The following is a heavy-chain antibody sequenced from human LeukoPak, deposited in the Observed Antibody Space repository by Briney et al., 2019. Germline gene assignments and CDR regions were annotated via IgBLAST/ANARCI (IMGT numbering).Heavy chain of an antibody. D-gene: IGHD6-13*01. CDR3: AKDYGPKQLVFFDS. CDR1: GFTFSSYA. V-gene: IGHV3-23*01. Sequence: GGSLRLSCAASGFTFSSYALSWVRQAPGKGLEWVSGISENGGTTFYADSVKGRFTITRDNSKNTLYVQMNCLRGEDTAVYYCAKDYGPKQLVFFDSWGQGTLVTVSS. CDR2: ISENGGTT. J-gene: IGHJ4*02.